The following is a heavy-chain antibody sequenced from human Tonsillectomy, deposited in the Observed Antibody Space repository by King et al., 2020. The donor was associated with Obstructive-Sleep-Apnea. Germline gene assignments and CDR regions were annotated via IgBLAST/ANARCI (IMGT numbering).Heavy chain of an antibody. CDR2: ISYDGSNK. CDR3: ASTQWELLPFDC. Sequence: VQLVESGGGVVQPGRSLRLSCAASGFTFSSYAMHWVRQAPGKGLEWVAVISYDGSNKYYADSVKGRFTISRDNSKNTLYLQMNSLRAEDTAVYYCASTQWELLPFDCWGQGTLVTVSS. CDR1: GFTFSSYA. J-gene: IGHJ4*02. D-gene: IGHD1-26*01. V-gene: IGHV3-30*04.